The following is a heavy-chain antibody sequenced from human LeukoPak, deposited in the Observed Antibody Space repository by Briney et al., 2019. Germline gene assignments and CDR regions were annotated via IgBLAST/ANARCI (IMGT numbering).Heavy chain of an antibody. CDR3: ARGGRVGATGLGY. D-gene: IGHD1-26*01. J-gene: IGHJ4*02. Sequence: GGSLRLSCAASGFTFSSYSMNWVRQAPGKGLEWVSYISSSSSTIYYADSVKGRFTISRDNAKNSLYLQMNSLRAEDTAVYYCARGGRVGATGLGYWGQATLVTVSS. V-gene: IGHV3-48*04. CDR2: ISSSSSTI. CDR1: GFTFSSYS.